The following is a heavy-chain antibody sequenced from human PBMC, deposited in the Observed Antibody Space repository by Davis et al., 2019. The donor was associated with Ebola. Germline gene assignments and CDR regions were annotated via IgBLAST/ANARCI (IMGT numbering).Heavy chain of an antibody. CDR3: ARDSHPRSGSYGRGDY. Sequence: GESLKISCAASGFTFSSYAMSWVRQAPGKGLEWVANIKQDGSEKYYVDSVKGRFTISRDNAKNSLYLQMNSLRAEDTAVYYCARDSHPRSGSYGRGDYWGQGTLVTVSS. J-gene: IGHJ4*02. CDR2: IKQDGSEK. V-gene: IGHV3-7*03. CDR1: GFTFSSYA. D-gene: IGHD1-26*01.